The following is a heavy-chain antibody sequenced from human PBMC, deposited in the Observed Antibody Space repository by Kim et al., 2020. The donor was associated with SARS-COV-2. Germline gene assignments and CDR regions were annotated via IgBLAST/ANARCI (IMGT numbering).Heavy chain of an antibody. CDR2: INHSGST. CDR1: GGSFSGYY. D-gene: IGHD5-12*01. V-gene: IGHV4-34*01. J-gene: IGHJ4*02. CDR3: ARDLGYSGYGFDY. Sequence: SETLSLTCAVYGGSFSGYYWTWIRQPPGKGLEWIGEINHSGSTSYNPSLKSRVTISVDTSKNQFSLKLSSVTTADTAVYYCARDLGYSGYGFDYWGQGTL.